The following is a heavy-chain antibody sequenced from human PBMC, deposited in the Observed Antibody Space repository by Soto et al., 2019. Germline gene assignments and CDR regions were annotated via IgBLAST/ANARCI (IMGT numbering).Heavy chain of an antibody. CDR1: GFAFSGYS. J-gene: IGHJ4*02. CDR2: ISTSSSTI. V-gene: IGHV3-48*01. Sequence: GSLRLSCAASGFAFSGYSMNWVRQAPGKGLEWISYISTSSSTIYYADSVKGRFTISRDTAKNSLYLQMNSLRAEDTAVYFCAKRGLLDSWGQGTLVTVSS. CDR3: AKRGLLDS. D-gene: IGHD5-18*01.